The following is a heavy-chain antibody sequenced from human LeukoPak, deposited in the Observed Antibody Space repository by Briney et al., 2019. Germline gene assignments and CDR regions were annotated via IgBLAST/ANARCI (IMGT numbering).Heavy chain of an antibody. V-gene: IGHV1-2*02. D-gene: IGHD3-22*01. CDR1: GYTFTDYY. CDR2: INPNSGGT. Sequence: ASVKVSCKASGYTFTDYYMHWVRQAPAQGLEWLGWINPNSGGTNYAQKFQGRVTMTRDTSISTAYMELSRLRSDDTAVYYCAREYYDSSAYNQEAIDYWGQGTLVTVSS. CDR3: AREYYDSSAYNQEAIDY. J-gene: IGHJ4*02.